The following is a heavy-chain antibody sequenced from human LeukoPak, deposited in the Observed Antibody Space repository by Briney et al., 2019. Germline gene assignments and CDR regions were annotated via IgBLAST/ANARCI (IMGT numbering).Heavy chain of an antibody. J-gene: IGHJ5*02. CDR3: ARGYCSGGSCYSVENWFDP. D-gene: IGHD2-15*01. V-gene: IGHV1-2*06. CDR1: GYTFTGYC. Sequence: GASVKVSCKAAGYTFTGYCMFWVLQAPGQGLEWMGRINPNSGGTNYAQKFQGRITMTRDTSISTAYMELSRLRSDDTAVYYCARGYCSGGSCYSVENWFDPWGQGTLVTVSS. CDR2: INPNSGGT.